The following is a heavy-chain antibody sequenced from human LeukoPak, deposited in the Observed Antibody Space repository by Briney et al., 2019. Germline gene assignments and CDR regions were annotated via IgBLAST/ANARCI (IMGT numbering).Heavy chain of an antibody. D-gene: IGHD1-26*01. CDR2: ISYDGSNK. CDR3: ARGPGGATTDYYYYYYMDV. Sequence: GGSLRLSCAASGFTFSSYAMHWVRQAPGKGLEWVAVISYDGSNKYYADSVKGRFTISRDNSKNTLYLQMNSLRAEDTAVYYCARGPGGATTDYYYYYYMDVWGKGTTVTVSS. J-gene: IGHJ6*03. CDR1: GFTFSSYA. V-gene: IGHV3-30*04.